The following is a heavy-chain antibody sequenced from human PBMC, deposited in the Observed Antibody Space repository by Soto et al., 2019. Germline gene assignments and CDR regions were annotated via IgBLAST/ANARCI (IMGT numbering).Heavy chain of an antibody. CDR3: AHAVVRDWNYGGNWDTVNFDY. Sequence: PSETLSLTCTVSGGSISSEGYYWSWFRQLPGKGLEWIGDIYYSGTTYHNPSLRSRLTISGDASKNQFSLKLSSVTDADTALYYCAHAVVRDWNYGGNWDTVNFDYWGQGTLVTVSS. D-gene: IGHD1-7*01. V-gene: IGHV4-31*03. CDR1: GGSISSEGYY. CDR2: IYYSGTT. J-gene: IGHJ4*02.